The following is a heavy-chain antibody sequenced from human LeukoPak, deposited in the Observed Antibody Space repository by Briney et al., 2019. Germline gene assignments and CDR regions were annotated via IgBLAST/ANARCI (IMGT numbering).Heavy chain of an antibody. D-gene: IGHD6-19*01. V-gene: IGHV3-30*04. CDR1: GFTFSSYA. J-gene: IGHJ3*02. CDR2: ISYDGSNK. CDR3: AREGGSGWYEEGDAFDI. Sequence: PGRSLRLSCAASGFTFSSYAMHWVRQAPGEGLEWVAVISYDGSNKYYADSVKGRFPISRDNSKNTLYLQMNSLRAEDTAVDYCAREGGSGWYEEGDAFDIWGQGTMVTVSS.